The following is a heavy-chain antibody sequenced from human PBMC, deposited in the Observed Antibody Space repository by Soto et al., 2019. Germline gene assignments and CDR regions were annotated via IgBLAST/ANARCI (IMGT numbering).Heavy chain of an antibody. V-gene: IGHV3-15*07. CDR3: TADSPDQGILAY. Sequence: GGSLRLSCVASGFTFNNAWMNWVRQAPGKGLEWVGRIKSKTSGGTTDYAAPVKGRFTISRDDSRNTLYLQMNSLKTEDTAVYYCTADSPDQGILAYWGQGTLVTVS. CDR1: GFTFNNAW. J-gene: IGHJ4*02. CDR2: IKSKTSGGTT.